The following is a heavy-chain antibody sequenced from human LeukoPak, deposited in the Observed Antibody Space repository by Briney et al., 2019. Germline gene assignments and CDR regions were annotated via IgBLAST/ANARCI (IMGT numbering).Heavy chain of an antibody. CDR3: ARVASSLGPDY. CDR2: IYYSGST. Sequence: SETLSLTCTVSGGSISSYYWNWIRQPPGEGLEWIGYIYYSGSTNYNPSLKSRATISVDTSKNQFSLKLTSVTAADTAVYYCARVASSLGPDYWGQGTLVTVSS. D-gene: IGHD5-12*01. J-gene: IGHJ4*02. V-gene: IGHV4-59*01. CDR1: GGSISSYY.